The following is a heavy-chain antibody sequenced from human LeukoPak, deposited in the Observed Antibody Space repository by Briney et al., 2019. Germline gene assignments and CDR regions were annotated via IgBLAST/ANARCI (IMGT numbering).Heavy chain of an antibody. Sequence: SVTVSCKASGGTFSSYAISWVRPAPGQGLEWMGRIIPILGIANYAQKFQGRVTITADKSTSTAYMELSSLRSEDTAVYYCAGGDGYSSLFDYWGQGTLVTVSS. CDR1: GGTFSSYA. V-gene: IGHV1-69*04. CDR3: AGGDGYSSLFDY. J-gene: IGHJ4*02. D-gene: IGHD5-24*01. CDR2: IIPILGIA.